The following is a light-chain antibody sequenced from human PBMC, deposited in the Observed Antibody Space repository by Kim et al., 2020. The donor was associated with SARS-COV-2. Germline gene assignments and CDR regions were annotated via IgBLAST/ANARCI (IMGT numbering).Light chain of an antibody. CDR1: NANSGINI. J-gene: IGLJ3*02. Sequence: GQRVTISCAGSNANSGINIVIWYQNFPGTAPKPRIYRKNQRPSGVPDRFSGSKSGTSDSLALSGVLSEDEADYYCATWDDSLNAWVFGGGTQMTVL. V-gene: IGLV1-44*01. CDR3: ATWDDSLNAWV. CDR2: RKN.